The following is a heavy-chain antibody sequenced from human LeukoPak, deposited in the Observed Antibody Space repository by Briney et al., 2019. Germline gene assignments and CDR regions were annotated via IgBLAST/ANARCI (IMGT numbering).Heavy chain of an antibody. J-gene: IGHJ4*02. CDR3: ARDLTIAAAGIGY. CDR2: IYNSGIT. Sequence: SETLSLTCTVSGDSVSSGSYSWSWIRQPPGKGLEWIVYIYNSGITNSNPALRSRVTISVDTSNNQFSLKLSSVTAADTAVYYCARDLTIAAAGIGYWGQGTLVTVSS. CDR1: GDSVSSGSYS. V-gene: IGHV4-61*01. D-gene: IGHD6-13*01.